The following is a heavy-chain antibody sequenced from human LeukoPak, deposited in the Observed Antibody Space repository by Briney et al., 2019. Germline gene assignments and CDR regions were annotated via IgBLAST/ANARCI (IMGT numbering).Heavy chain of an antibody. CDR3: ARHERSGTYFFDY. D-gene: IGHD1-26*01. CDR2: IYYSGST. Sequence: GSLRLSCAASGFTFSRYEMNWVRQAPGKGLEWIGTIYYSGSTYYNPSLKSRVTISVDTSKNQFSLKLSSVTAADTAVYYCARHERSGTYFFDYWGQGTLVTVSS. CDR1: GFTFSRYE. V-gene: IGHV4-39*01. J-gene: IGHJ4*02.